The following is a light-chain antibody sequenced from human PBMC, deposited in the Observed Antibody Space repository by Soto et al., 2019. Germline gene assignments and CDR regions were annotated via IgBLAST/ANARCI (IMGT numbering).Light chain of an antibody. CDR2: KAS. J-gene: IGKJ1*01. V-gene: IGKV1-5*03. CDR1: QSVSFW. CDR3: QQYNSYSSWT. Sequence: DIQMTQSPSSLSASVGDRVTITCRASQSVSFWLAWYQQKPGKAPKHLIYKASTLESGVPSRFSGGGFGTEFTLTISSLQPDDFATYYCQQYNSYSSWTFGQGTKV.